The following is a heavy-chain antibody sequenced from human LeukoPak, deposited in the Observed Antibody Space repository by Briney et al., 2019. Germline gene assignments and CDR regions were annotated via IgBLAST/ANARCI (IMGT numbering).Heavy chain of an antibody. CDR3: ATTTVTTFYYYYGMDV. CDR1: GFTFSSYG. V-gene: IGHV3-NL1*01. J-gene: IGHJ6*02. Sequence: GGSLRLSYAASGFTFSSYGMHWVRQAPGKGLEWVSIIYSGGTTYYADSVKGRFTISRDNSKNTLYLQMNSLRAEDTAVYYCATTTVTTFYYYYGMDVWGQGTTVTVS. CDR2: IYSGGTT. D-gene: IGHD4-17*01.